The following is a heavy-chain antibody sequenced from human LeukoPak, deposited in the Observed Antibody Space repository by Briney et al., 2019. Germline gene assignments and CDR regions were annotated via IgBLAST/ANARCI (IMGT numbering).Heavy chain of an antibody. CDR2: ISSSSSYI. J-gene: IGHJ4*02. CDR3: ASPPQWEPLVDGC. V-gene: IGHV3-21*01. Sequence: GGSLRLSCAASGFTFSSYSMNWVRQAPGKGLEWVSSISSSSSYIYYADSVKGRFTISRDNAKNSLYLQMSSLRAEDTAVYYCASPPQWEPLVDGCWGQGTLVTVSS. CDR1: GFTFSSYS. D-gene: IGHD1-26*01.